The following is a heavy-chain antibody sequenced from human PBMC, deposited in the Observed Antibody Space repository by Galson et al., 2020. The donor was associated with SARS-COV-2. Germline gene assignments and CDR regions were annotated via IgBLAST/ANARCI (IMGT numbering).Heavy chain of an antibody. CDR2: IRSRSTHI. D-gene: IGHD3-10*01. V-gene: IGHV3-21*01. Sequence: GESLKISCAASGFTLSSYSMNWVRQAPGKGLEWVSSIRSRSTHIYYADSLKGRFTISRDNAKNSLYLQMNSLRVEDTAVYYCARESFYYGFDIWGQGTMVTVSS. CDR3: ARESFYYGFDI. CDR1: GFTLSSYS. J-gene: IGHJ3*02.